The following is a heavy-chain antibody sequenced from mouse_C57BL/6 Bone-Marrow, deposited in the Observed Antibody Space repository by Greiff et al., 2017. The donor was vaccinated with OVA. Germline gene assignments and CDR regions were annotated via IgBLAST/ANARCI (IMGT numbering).Heavy chain of an antibody. J-gene: IGHJ3*01. Sequence: EVQGVESGGDLVKPGGSLKLSCAASGFTFSSYGMSWVRQTPDKRLEWVATISSGGSYTYYPDSVKGRFTISRDNAKNTLYLQMSSLTSEDTAMYYCARPYGNRAWFAYWGQGTLVTVSA. CDR1: GFTFSSYG. V-gene: IGHV5-6*01. CDR3: ARPYGNRAWFAY. CDR2: ISSGGSYT. D-gene: IGHD2-1*01.